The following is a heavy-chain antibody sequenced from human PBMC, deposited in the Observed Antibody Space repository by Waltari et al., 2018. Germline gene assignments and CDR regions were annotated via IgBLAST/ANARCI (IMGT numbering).Heavy chain of an antibody. Sequence: QVQLVQSGAEVKKPGSSVKVSCKASGGTFSSYAISWVRQAPGQGLEWMGGNIPIFGTANYAQKFQGRVKITTDESTSTAYMELSSLRSEDTAVYYCARIHYDSSASIRNWAGAFDIWGQGTMVTVSS. CDR3: ARIHYDSSASIRNWAGAFDI. J-gene: IGHJ3*02. D-gene: IGHD3-22*01. CDR1: GGTFSSYA. CDR2: NIPIFGTA. V-gene: IGHV1-69*05.